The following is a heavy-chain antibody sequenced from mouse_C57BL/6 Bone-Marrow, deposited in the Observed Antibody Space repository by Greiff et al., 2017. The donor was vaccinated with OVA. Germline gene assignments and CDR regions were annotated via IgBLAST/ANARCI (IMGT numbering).Heavy chain of an antibody. Sequence: EVMLVESGGGLVKPGGSLKLSCAASGFTFSDYGMHWVRQAPAKGLEWVAYISSGSSTIYYADTVKGRFTISRDNAKNTLFLQMTSLRSEDTAMYYCASPLYYYGSEGFAYWGQGTLVTVSA. CDR3: ASPLYYYGSEGFAY. CDR2: ISSGSSTI. J-gene: IGHJ3*01. CDR1: GFTFSDYG. D-gene: IGHD1-1*01. V-gene: IGHV5-17*01.